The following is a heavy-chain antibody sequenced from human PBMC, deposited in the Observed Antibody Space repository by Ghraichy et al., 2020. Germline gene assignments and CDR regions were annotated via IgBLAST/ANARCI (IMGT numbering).Heavy chain of an antibody. D-gene: IGHD3-3*01. CDR3: ARGLKPRFFNKNPFDP. J-gene: IGHJ5*02. Sequence: SETLSLTCAVYGGSFSGYYWSWIRQPPGKGLEWIGEINHSGSTNYNPSLKSRVTISVDTSKNQFSLKLSSVTAADTAVYYCARGLKPRFFNKNPFDPWGQGTLVTVSS. CDR1: GGSFSGYY. CDR2: INHSGST. V-gene: IGHV4-34*01.